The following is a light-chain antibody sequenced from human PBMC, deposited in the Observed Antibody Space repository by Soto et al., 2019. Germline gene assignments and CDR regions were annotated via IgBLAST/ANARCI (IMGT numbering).Light chain of an antibody. J-gene: IGKJ2*01. V-gene: IGKV3-20*01. CDR2: GAS. CDR3: QQYGRSPPFS. CDR1: QSISSRY. Sequence: EIVLTQSPGILSLSPGERATLSCRASQSISSRYLAWYQQKPGQAPRLLIYGASNRASGIPDRFSGSGSGTDFTLPISRLEPEDFAVYFCQQYGRSPPFSFGQGAKVE.